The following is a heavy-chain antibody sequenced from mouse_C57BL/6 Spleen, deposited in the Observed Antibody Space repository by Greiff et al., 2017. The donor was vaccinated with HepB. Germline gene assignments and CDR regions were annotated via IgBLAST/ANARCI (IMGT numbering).Heavy chain of an antibody. Sequence: EVKLQESGPELVKPGASVKISCKASGYSFTGYYMHWVKQSSEKSLEWIGGINPSTGGTSYNQKFKGKATLTVDKSSSTAYMQLKSLTSEDSAVYYCARSPLITTVVAPDYWGQGTTLTVSS. CDR3: ARSPLITTVVAPDY. V-gene: IGHV1-43*01. J-gene: IGHJ2*01. CDR2: INPSTGGT. D-gene: IGHD1-1*01. CDR1: GYSFTGYY.